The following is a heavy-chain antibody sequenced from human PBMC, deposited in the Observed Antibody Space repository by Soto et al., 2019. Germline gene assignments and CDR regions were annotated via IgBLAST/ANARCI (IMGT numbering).Heavy chain of an antibody. V-gene: IGHV4-61*01. CDR2: TYYSGST. J-gene: IGHJ5*01. CDR3: ARVGRGSGWFDS. CDR1: SGSISSSSYY. D-gene: IGHD1-26*01. Sequence: SETLSLTCTVSSGSISSSSYYWSWIRQPPGKGLECIGYTYYSGSTKYNPSLKSRVTVSVDTSKNQFSLKLSSVTAADTAVYYCARVGRGSGWFDSWGQGTLVTVSS.